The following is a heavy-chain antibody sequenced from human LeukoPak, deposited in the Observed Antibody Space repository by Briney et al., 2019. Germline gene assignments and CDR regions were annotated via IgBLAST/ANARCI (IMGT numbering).Heavy chain of an antibody. J-gene: IGHJ4*02. CDR2: LFDSVNT. CDR3: ATIKRGSIFGYFDF. Sequence: SETLSLTCTVSGGSISSHYWSWIRQPPGKGLEWIAYLFDSVNTKDNPPLQSRLTLSADTSKNQFSLRLSSVTAADTAVYYCATIKRGSIFGYFDFWGQGIKVTVSS. CDR1: GGSISSHY. D-gene: IGHD5-18*01. V-gene: IGHV4-59*11.